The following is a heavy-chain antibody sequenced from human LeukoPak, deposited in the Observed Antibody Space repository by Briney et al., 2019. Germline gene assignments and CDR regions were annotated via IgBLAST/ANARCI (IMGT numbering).Heavy chain of an antibody. Sequence: GGSLRLSRAASGFTFSSYAMSWVRQAPGKGLEWVSAISGSGGSTYYADSVKGRFTISRDNSKNTLYLQMNSLRAEDTAVYYCAKVGYGGGSWGAFDIWGQGTMVTVSS. CDR3: AKVGYGGGSWGAFDI. D-gene: IGHD2-15*01. CDR1: GFTFSSYA. V-gene: IGHV3-23*01. CDR2: ISGSGGST. J-gene: IGHJ3*02.